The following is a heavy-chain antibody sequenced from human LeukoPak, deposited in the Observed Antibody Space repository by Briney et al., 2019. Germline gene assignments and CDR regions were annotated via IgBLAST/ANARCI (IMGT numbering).Heavy chain of an antibody. Sequence: GGSLRLSCAASGFTVSSNYMGWVRQAPGKGLEWVSYISSSGSTIYYADSVKGRFTISRDNAKNSLYLQMNSLRAEDTAVYYCARAGYYYDSSGPTWRDFDYWGQGTLVTVSS. CDR3: ARAGYYYDSSGPTWRDFDY. J-gene: IGHJ4*02. V-gene: IGHV3-11*01. D-gene: IGHD3-22*01. CDR1: GFTVSSNY. CDR2: ISSSGSTI.